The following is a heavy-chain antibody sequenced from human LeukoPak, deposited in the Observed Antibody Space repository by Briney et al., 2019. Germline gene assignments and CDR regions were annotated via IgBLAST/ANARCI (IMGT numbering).Heavy chain of an antibody. J-gene: IGHJ4*02. CDR2: INPNSGGT. D-gene: IGHD6-13*01. V-gene: IGHV1-2*02. CDR1: GYTFTGYY. CDR3: ARDYGSSRTFDY. Sequence: GASVKVSCKASGYTFTGYYMHWVRQAPGQGLEWMGWINPNSGGTNYAQKFQGRVTMTRDMSISTAYMELSRLRSDDTAVYYCARDYGSSRTFDYWGQGTLVTVSS.